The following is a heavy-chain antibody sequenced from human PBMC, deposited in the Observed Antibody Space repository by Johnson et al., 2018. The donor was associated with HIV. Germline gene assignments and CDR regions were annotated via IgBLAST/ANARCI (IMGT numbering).Heavy chain of an antibody. J-gene: IGHJ3*02. D-gene: IGHD3-10*01. CDR3: AKDMVVRENGAFDI. CDR1: GFTFSTYW. Sequence: VQLVESGGGLVQPGGSLRLSCAASGFTFSTYWMHWVRQAPGKGLVWVSRINADGGATTYADSVKGRFTISRDNAKNTLYLQMNSLRAQDTALYYCAKDMVVRENGAFDIWGQGTMVTVSS. V-gene: IGHV3-74*01. CDR2: INADGGAT.